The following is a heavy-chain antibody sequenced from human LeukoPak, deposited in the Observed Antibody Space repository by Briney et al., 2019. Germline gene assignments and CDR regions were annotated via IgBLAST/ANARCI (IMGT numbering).Heavy chain of an antibody. CDR1: GFTVSRYY. CDR2: ISWNSGSI. V-gene: IGHV3-9*01. J-gene: IGHJ2*01. D-gene: IGHD6-13*01. CDR3: AKGVYSTRYWYFDL. Sequence: GGSLRLSCAASGFTVSRYYMSWVRQAPGKGLEWVSGISWNSGSIGYADSAKGRFTISRDNAKNSLYLQMNSLRAEDTALYYCAKGVYSTRYWYFDLWGRGTLVTVSS.